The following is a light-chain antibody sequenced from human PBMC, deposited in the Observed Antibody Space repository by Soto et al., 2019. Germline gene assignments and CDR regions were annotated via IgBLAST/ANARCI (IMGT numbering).Light chain of an antibody. CDR1: QSISSY. CDR3: QQSYSTPS. CDR2: AAS. J-gene: IGKJ1*01. Sequence: DIQMTQSPSSLSASVGDRVTITCRASQSISSYLNWYQQKPGKAPKLLIYAASSFQSGVPSRFSGSGSGTDFTLTISSLQPEDFATYYCQQSYSTPSVGQGTKVGIK. V-gene: IGKV1-39*01.